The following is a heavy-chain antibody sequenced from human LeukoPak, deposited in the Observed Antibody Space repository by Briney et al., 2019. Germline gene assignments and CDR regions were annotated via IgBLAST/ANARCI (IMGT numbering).Heavy chain of an antibody. CDR3: ARGYYDSSCYWGGAYYFDY. CDR1: GYTFTSYY. J-gene: IGHJ4*02. Sequence: ASVKVSCKASGYTFTSYYMHWVRQAPGQGLEWMGIINPSGGSTSYAQKFQGRVTMTRDTSTSTVYMELSSLRSEDTAVYYCARGYYDSSCYWGGAYYFDYWGQGTLVTVFS. CDR2: INPSGGST. V-gene: IGHV1-46*01. D-gene: IGHD3-22*01.